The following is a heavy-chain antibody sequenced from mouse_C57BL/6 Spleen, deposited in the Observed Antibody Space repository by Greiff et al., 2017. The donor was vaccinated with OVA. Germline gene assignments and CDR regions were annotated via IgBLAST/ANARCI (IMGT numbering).Heavy chain of an antibody. D-gene: IGHD2-2*01. J-gene: IGHJ4*01. CDR2: ISSGGDYI. Sequence: EVQLVESGEGLVKPGGSLKLSCAASGFTFSSYAMSWVRQTPEKRLEWVAYISSGGDYIYYADTVKGRFTISRDNARNTLYLQMSSLKSEDTAMYYCTRDHGLTGAMDYWGQGTSVTVSS. CDR1: GFTFSSYA. V-gene: IGHV5-9-1*02. CDR3: TRDHGLTGAMDY.